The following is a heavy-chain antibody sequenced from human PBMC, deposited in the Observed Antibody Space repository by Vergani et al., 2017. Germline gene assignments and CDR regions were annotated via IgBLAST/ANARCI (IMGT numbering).Heavy chain of an antibody. V-gene: IGHV4-34*01. CDR2: INHSGST. J-gene: IGHJ3*02. Sequence: QVQLQQWGAGLLKPSETLSLTCAVYGGSFSGYYWSWMRQPPGKGLEWIGEINHSGSTNYNPSLKSRVTISVDTSKNQFSLKLSSVTAADTAVYYCARFRGNIVVVVAATAHAFDIWGQGTMVTVSS. CDR1: GGSFSGYY. D-gene: IGHD2-15*01. CDR3: ARFRGNIVVVVAATAHAFDI.